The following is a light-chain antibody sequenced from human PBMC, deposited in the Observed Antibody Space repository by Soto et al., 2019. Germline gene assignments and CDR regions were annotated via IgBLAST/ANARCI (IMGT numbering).Light chain of an antibody. CDR2: SND. CDR1: SSNIGSNT. V-gene: IGLV1-44*01. J-gene: IGLJ3*02. Sequence: QSVLTQAPSASGTPGQRVTISCSGSSSNIGSNTVTWYQQVPGTAPKLLIYSNDQRPSGVPDRFSGSKSGTSASLAIAGLQSEDEADYYCAAWDDSLKGWVFGGWTKVTVL. CDR3: AAWDDSLKGWV.